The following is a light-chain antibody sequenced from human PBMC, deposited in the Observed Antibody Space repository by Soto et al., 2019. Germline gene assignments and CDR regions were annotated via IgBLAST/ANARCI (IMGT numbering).Light chain of an antibody. CDR3: LQDYSFPRT. V-gene: IGKV1-5*01. CDR1: QSISSW. J-gene: IGKJ4*01. Sequence: DIQMTQSPSTLSAAVGDRVTITCRASQSISSWLAWYQQKPGKAPKLLIYDASSLESGVPSRFSGSGSGTEFTLTISSLQPDDFATYYCLQDYSFPRTFGGGTKVDI. CDR2: DAS.